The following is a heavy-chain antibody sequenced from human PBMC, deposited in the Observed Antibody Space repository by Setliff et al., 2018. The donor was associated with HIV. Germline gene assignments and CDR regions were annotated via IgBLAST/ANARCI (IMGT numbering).Heavy chain of an antibody. CDR3: ARAAPGGYFDWLSRNPFDY. D-gene: IGHD3-9*01. CDR1: GYTFTGYY. V-gene: IGHV1-2*02. Sequence: GASVKVSCKASGYTFTGYYMHWVRQAPGQGLEWMGWINPDSGGTNLAQKFLGRVTLTRDTSISTAYMELRSLTSEDTAVYFCARAAPGGYFDWLSRNPFDYWGQGTLVTVSS. J-gene: IGHJ4*02. CDR2: INPDSGGT.